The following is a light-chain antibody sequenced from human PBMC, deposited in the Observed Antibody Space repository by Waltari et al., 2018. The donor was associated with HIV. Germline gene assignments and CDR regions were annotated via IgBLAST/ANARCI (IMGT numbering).Light chain of an antibody. Sequence: DVVMSQSPLSLPVILGQPASISCRSSQSLVYSDGNTFLNWFQQKPGQSPRHLIDQLSSRASWVPDRFSGSGSGTELTLKISRVEAEYVAVYYCTQGTHWPYSFGQGTKLEIK. CDR1: QSLVYSDGNTF. CDR3: TQGTHWPYS. J-gene: IGKJ2*01. CDR2: QLS. V-gene: IGKV2-30*01.